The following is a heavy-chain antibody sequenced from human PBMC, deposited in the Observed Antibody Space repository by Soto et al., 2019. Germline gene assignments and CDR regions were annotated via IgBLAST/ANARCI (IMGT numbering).Heavy chain of an antibody. CDR1: GGSIISSNW. CDR3: ARGEIRDGYNSDAFDI. CDR2: IYHSGST. Sequence: PPPTLSLTCAFSGGSIISSNWSRWVRQPPGKRLEWIGEIYHSGSTNYNPSLKSRVTISVDKSKNQFSLKLSSVTAADTDVYYCARGEIRDGYNSDAFDIWGQGTMVTVS. V-gene: IGHV4-4*03. J-gene: IGHJ3*02. D-gene: IGHD5-12*01.